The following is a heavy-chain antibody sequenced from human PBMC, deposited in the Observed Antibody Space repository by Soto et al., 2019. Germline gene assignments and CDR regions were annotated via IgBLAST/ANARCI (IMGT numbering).Heavy chain of an antibody. J-gene: IGHJ4*02. CDR1: GDSISSRSYY. CDR3: ARRRTSVVTQAHFDV. Sequence: PSETLSLTCTVTGDSISSRSYYWGWIRQPPGKGLEWIGSIYYSGSTYNNPSLRGRVSMSIDTSKDQFSLKLKSVTAADTALYFCARRRTSVVTQAHFDVWGPGSLVTVSS. CDR2: IYYSGST. V-gene: IGHV4-39*01. D-gene: IGHD2-21*02.